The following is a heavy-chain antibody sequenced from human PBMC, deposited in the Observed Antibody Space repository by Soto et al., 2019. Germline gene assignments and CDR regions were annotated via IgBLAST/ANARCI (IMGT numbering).Heavy chain of an antibody. CDR1: GGTFSSYA. V-gene: IGHV1-69*13. CDR3: ARARGGPNFDY. CDR2: IIPIFGTA. Sequence: GASVKNSCKASGGTFSSYAISWVRQAPGQGLEWVGGIIPIFGTANYAQKFQGRVTITADESTSTAYMELSSLRSEDTAVYYCARARGGPNFDYWGQGTLVTVSS. J-gene: IGHJ4*02.